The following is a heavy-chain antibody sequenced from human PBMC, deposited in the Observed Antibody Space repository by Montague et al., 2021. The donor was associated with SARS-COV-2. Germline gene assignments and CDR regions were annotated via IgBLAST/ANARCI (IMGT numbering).Heavy chain of an antibody. V-gene: IGHV3-33*01. CDR3: ARDGPYDFWSGYYHYYYGMDV. CDR2: IWYDGSNK. J-gene: IGHJ6*02. CDR1: GFTFSSYG. Sequence: SQRLSCAASGFTFSSYGMHWVRQAPGKGLEWVAVIWYDGSNKYYADSVKGRFTISRDNSKNTLYLQMNSLRAEDTAVYYCARDGPYDFWSGYYHYYYGMDVWGQGTTVTVSS. D-gene: IGHD3-3*01.